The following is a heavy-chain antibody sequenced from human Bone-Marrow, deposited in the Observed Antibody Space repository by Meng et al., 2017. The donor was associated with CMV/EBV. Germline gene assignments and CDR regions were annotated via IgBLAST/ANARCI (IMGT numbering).Heavy chain of an antibody. CDR1: GFTFSSYS. J-gene: IGHJ6*02. Sequence: GGSLRLSCAASGFTFSSYSMNWVRQAPGKGLEWVSSISSSSSYIYYADSVKGRFTISRDNAKNSLYLQMNSLRAEDTAVYYCARDWGVVPAATGLPRPKVYYGMDVWGQGTTVTVSS. CDR2: ISSSSSYI. CDR3: ARDWGVVPAATGLPRPKVYYGMDV. V-gene: IGHV3-21*01. D-gene: IGHD2-2*01.